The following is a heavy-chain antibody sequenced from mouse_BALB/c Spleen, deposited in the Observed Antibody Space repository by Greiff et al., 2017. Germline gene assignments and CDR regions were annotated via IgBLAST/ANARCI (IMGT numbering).Heavy chain of an antibody. CDR1: GYSITSDYA. V-gene: IGHV3-2*02. D-gene: IGHD3-1*01. CDR2: ISYSGST. Sequence: EVKLMESGPGLVKPSQSLSLTCTVTGYSITSDYAWNWIRQFPGNKLEWMGYISYSGSTSYNPSLKSRISITRDTSKNQFFLQLNSVTTEDTATYYCARGSAYWGQGTLVTVSA. CDR3: ARGSAY. J-gene: IGHJ3*01.